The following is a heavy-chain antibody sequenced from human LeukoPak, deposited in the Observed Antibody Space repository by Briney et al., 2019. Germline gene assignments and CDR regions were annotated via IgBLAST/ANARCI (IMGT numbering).Heavy chain of an antibody. CDR2: INHSGST. CDR1: GGSFSGYY. V-gene: IGHV4-34*01. Sequence: SETLSLTCAVYGGSFSGYYWSWIRQPPGKGLEWIGEINHSGSTNYNPSLKSRVTISVDTSKNQFSLKLSSVTAADTAVYYCARSPVVTASWDAFDIWGQGTMVTVSS. CDR3: ARSPVVTASWDAFDI. D-gene: IGHD2-21*02. J-gene: IGHJ3*02.